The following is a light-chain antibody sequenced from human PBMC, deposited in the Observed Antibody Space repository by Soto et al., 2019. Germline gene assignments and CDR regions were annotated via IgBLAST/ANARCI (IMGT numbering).Light chain of an antibody. CDR3: SSYAGSNNLV. CDR2: EVN. V-gene: IGLV2-8*01. J-gene: IGLJ3*02. Sequence: QSVLTQPPSASGSPGQSVTISCTGTSSDIGGYDYVSWYQQHPGKAPKLIIYEVNKRPSGVPDRFSGSKSGNTASLTVSGLQAEDEADYYCSSYAGSNNLVFAGGTTLTVL. CDR1: SSDIGGYDY.